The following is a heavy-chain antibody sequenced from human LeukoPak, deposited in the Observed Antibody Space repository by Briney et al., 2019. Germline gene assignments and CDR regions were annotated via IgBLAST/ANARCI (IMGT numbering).Heavy chain of an antibody. D-gene: IGHD3-22*01. Sequence: ASVKVSCKASGYTFTGYYMHWVRQAPGQGLEWMGRINPNSGGTNYAQKFQGRVTMTRDTSISTAYMELSRLRSDDTAVYYCARGLLHWNYYDSSGSAEISCWGQGTLVTVSS. CDR1: GYTFTGYY. CDR3: ARGLLHWNYYDSSGSAEISC. V-gene: IGHV1-2*06. J-gene: IGHJ4*02. CDR2: INPNSGGT.